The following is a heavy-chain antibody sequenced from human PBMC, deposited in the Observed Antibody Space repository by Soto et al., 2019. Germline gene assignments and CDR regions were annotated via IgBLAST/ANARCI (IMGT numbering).Heavy chain of an antibody. CDR3: TREGDGSGFFSDF. CDR1: GFSFSAYS. J-gene: IGHJ4*02. CDR2: ISGRSNTI. D-gene: IGHD3-22*01. V-gene: IGHV3-48*01. Sequence: VGFLRLSCVASGFSFSAYSRYWARVAPGKGLEWVSFISGRSNTIYYADSVKGRFTISRDNAKNSLYLLINSLRAEDTAVYYCTREGDGSGFFSDFWGQGALVTVSS.